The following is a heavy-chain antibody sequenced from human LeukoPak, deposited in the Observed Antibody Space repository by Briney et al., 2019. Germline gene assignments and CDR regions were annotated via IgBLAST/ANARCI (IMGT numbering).Heavy chain of an antibody. J-gene: IGHJ4*02. Sequence: GGSLRLSCAASGFTFSNYWMHWVRQAPGKGLEWVSFIRYDGSDKYYADSVKGRFTISRDNSKNTLYLQMNSLRAEDTAVYYCAKDLDFSGTYPHAYDYWGQGTLVTVSS. CDR3: AKDLDFSGTYPHAYDY. V-gene: IGHV3-30*02. CDR2: IRYDGSDK. D-gene: IGHD3-10*01. CDR1: GFTFSNYW.